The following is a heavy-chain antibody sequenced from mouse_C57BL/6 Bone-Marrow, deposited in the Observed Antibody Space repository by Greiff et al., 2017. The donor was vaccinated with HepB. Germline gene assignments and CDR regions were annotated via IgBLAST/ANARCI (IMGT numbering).Heavy chain of an antibody. CDR3: AREDYGSSYYFDY. D-gene: IGHD1-1*01. CDR2: IHPNSGST. J-gene: IGHJ2*01. Sequence: QVQLQQSGAELARPGASVKLSCKASGYTFTSYGISWVKQRTGQGLEWIGMIHPNSGSTNYNEKFKSKATLTVDKSSSTAYMQLSSLTSEDSAVYYCAREDYGSSYYFDYWGQGTTLTVSS. CDR1: GYTFTSYG. V-gene: IGHV1-81*01.